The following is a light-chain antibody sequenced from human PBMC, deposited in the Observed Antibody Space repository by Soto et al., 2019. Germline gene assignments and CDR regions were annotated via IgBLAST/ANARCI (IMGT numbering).Light chain of an antibody. CDR3: CSYAGSYTHV. Sequence: QSVLTQPRSVSGSPGQSVTISCTGTSSDVGGYNYVSWYQQHPGKAPKLMIYDVSKRPSGVPDRFSGSKSGNTASLTISGLQAEDAVDYYCCSYAGSYTHVFGSGTKVTVL. V-gene: IGLV2-11*01. CDR2: DVS. J-gene: IGLJ1*01. CDR1: SSDVGGYNY.